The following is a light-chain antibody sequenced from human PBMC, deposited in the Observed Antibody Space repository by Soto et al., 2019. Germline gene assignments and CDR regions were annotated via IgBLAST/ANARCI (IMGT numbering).Light chain of an antibody. J-gene: IGLJ1*01. CDR3: SSYTTSITLV. CDR1: SSDVGAYNY. CDR2: EVN. V-gene: IGLV2-14*01. Sequence: QSVLTQPASVSGSPGQSITISCTGTSSDVGAYNYVSWYQQHPGKAPKLVIYEVNNRPSGISNRFSGSKSGNTASLTISGLQAADEADYFCSSYTTSITLVFGTGTKVTVL.